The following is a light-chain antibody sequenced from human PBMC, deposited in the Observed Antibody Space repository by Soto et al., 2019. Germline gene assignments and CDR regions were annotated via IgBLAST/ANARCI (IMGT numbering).Light chain of an antibody. CDR3: AAWDDSLNGVV. V-gene: IGLV1-44*01. J-gene: IGLJ2*01. CDR1: SSNIGSHT. CDR2: SNT. Sequence: QSVLTQPPSASGTPGQTIAISCSGGSSNIGSHTVNWYQQLPGTAPRLLIYSNTQQPSGVPDRFSGSKSGTSASLAISGLQSEYEGDYNCAAWDDSLNGVVFGGGTKLTVL.